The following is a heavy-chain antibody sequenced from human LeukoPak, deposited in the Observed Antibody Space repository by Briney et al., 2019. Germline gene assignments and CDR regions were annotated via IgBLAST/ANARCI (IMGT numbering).Heavy chain of an antibody. Sequence: PSETLSLTCAVYGGSLSGYYWSWIRQPPGKGLEWIGEINHSGSTNYNPSLKSRVTISVDTSKNQFSLKLSSVTAADTAVYYCARGWGSGYGYWGQGTLVTVSS. CDR3: ARGWGSGYGY. J-gene: IGHJ4*02. D-gene: IGHD7-27*01. CDR1: GGSLSGYY. CDR2: INHSGST. V-gene: IGHV4-34*01.